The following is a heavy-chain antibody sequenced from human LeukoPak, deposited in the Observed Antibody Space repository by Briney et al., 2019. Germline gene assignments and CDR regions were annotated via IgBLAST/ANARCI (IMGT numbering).Heavy chain of an antibody. CDR2: IFYSGST. Sequence: SETLSLTCTVSGGSISTSSYYWGWVRQPPGKGLEWIGNIFYSGSTYYSPSLKSRVTISLDTSRNQFSLKLNSVTAADTAVYYCARSVSGYCSGGSCDSWFDPWGQGTLVTVSS. CDR3: ARSVSGYCSGGSCDSWFDP. CDR1: GGSISTSSYY. V-gene: IGHV4-39*07. J-gene: IGHJ5*02. D-gene: IGHD2-15*01.